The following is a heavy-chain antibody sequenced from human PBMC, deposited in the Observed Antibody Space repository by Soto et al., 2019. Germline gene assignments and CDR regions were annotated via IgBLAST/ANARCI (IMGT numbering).Heavy chain of an antibody. CDR3: TGITWFRGMDV. V-gene: IGHV6-1*01. D-gene: IGHD3-10*01. Sequence: PXQTLSLPSVISGDSVSSNSAGCNLIRHSPSRGLEWLGRTYYKSKWNNDYALSVKSRITINPDTSKNQFSLHLYSVTPEDTAVYYCTGITWFRGMDVWGQGTPVTVSS. CDR1: GDSVSSNSAG. CDR2: TYYKSKWNN. J-gene: IGHJ6*02.